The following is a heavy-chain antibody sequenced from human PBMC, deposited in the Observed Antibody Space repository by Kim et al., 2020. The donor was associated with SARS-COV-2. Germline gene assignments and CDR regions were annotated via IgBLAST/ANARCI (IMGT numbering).Heavy chain of an antibody. CDR2: ISAYNGNT. CDR3: AREPIFGVVIISVDYYYGMDV. J-gene: IGHJ6*02. CDR1: GYTFTSYG. Sequence: ASVKVSCKASGYTFTSYGISWVRQAPGQGLEWMGWISAYNGNTNYAQKLQGRVTMTTDTSTSTAYMAQRSLRSDDTAVYYCAREPIFGVVIISVDYYYGMDVWGPGTTVTLSS. V-gene: IGHV1-18*01. D-gene: IGHD3-3*01.